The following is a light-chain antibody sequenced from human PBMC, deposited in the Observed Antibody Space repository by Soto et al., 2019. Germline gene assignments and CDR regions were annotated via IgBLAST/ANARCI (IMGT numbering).Light chain of an antibody. J-gene: IGKJ1*01. CDR2: GAS. CDR1: QSVSSN. Sequence: EIVMPQSPATLSVSPGASATLSCRASQSVSSNLAWYQQKPGQAPRLLIYGASTRATGIPARFSGRGSGTEFTLTISSLQSVDFAVYYCKQYVHWPQTVGQGTKVDIK. CDR3: KQYVHWPQT. V-gene: IGKV3-15*01.